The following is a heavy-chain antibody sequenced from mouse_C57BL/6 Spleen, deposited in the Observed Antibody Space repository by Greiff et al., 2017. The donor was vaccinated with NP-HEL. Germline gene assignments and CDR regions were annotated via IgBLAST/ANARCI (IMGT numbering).Heavy chain of an antibody. CDR2: INPNNGGT. J-gene: IGHJ1*03. CDR1: GYTFTDYY. Sequence: EVQLQQSGPELVKPGASVKISCKASGYTFTDYYMNWVKQSHGKSLEWIGDINPNNGGTSYNQKFKGKATLTVDKSSSTAYMELRSLTSEDSAVYYCARCGSSFYWYFDVWGTGTTVTVSS. V-gene: IGHV1-26*01. D-gene: IGHD1-1*01. CDR3: ARCGSSFYWYFDV.